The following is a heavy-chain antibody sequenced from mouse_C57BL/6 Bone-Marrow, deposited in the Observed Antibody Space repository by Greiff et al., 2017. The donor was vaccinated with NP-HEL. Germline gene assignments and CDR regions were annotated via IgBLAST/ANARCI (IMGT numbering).Heavy chain of an antibody. Sequence: EVKLVESEGGLVQPGSSMKLSCTASGFTFSDYYMAWVRQVPEKGLEWVANINYDGSSTYYLDSLKSRFIISRDNAKNILYLQMSRLKSEDTATYYCARGWSKTAMDYWGQGTSVTVSS. V-gene: IGHV5-16*01. CDR3: ARGWSKTAMDY. CDR2: INYDGSST. D-gene: IGHD2-5*01. CDR1: GFTFSDYY. J-gene: IGHJ4*01.